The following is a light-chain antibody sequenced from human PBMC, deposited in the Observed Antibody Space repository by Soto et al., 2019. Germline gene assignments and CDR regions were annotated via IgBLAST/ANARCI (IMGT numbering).Light chain of an antibody. J-gene: IGLJ2*01. CDR2: EVT. Sequence: QSALTQPPSASGSPGQSVTISCTGTSSDVGGWTYVSWYQQHPGKAPKLMIYEVTKRPSGVPDRFSGSKSGNTASLTVYGLQAEDEADYYCSSYAGNNDLVFGGGTKLTVL. CDR1: SSDVGGWTY. V-gene: IGLV2-8*01. CDR3: SSYAGNNDLV.